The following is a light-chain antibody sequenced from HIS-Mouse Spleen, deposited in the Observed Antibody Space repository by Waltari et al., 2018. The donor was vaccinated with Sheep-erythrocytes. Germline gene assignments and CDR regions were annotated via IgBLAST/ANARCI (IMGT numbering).Light chain of an antibody. Sequence: DIVMTQSPDSLAVSLGERATINCKSSQSVLYISNNKNYLAWYQQKPGQPPKLLIYWASTRESGVPDRFSGSGSGTDFTLTISSLQAEDVAVYYCQQYYSTPPAWTFGQGTKVEIK. CDR3: QQYYSTPPAWT. J-gene: IGKJ1*01. CDR2: WAS. V-gene: IGKV4-1*01. CDR1: QSVLYISNNKNY.